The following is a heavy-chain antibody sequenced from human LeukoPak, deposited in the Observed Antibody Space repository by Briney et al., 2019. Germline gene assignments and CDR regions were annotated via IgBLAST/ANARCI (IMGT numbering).Heavy chain of an antibody. CDR3: ANGLHLRET. J-gene: IGHJ5*02. CDR1: GLSFSSSA. D-gene: IGHD4-11*01. CDR2: ISSRGDST. V-gene: IGHV3-23*01. Sequence: GGSLRLSCAASGLSFSSSAMTWVRQTPGRGLEWVSGISSRGDSTYYADSLRGRFTISRGNSNNTLFLQMRGLTVDDTAVYYCANGLHLRETWGQGTLVTVSS.